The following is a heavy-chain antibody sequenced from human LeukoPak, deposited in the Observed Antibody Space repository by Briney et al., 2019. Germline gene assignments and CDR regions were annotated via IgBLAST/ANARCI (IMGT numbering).Heavy chain of an antibody. CDR2: IWYDGSNK. Sequence: GRSLRLSCAASGFTFSSYGMHWVRQAPGKGLEWVAVIWYDGSNKYYADSVKGRFTISRDNSKNTLYLQMNSLRAEDTAVYYCARGRATMVRGVQTGTEYWGQGTLVTVSS. J-gene: IGHJ4*02. V-gene: IGHV3-33*01. CDR3: ARGRATMVRGVQTGTEY. CDR1: GFTFSSYG. D-gene: IGHD3-10*01.